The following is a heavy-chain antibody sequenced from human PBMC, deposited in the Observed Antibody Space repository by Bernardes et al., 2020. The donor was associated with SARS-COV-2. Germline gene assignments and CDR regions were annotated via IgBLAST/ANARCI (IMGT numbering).Heavy chain of an antibody. D-gene: IGHD2-8*01. CDR1: GFIFSSYA. CDR2: IRGNGDTT. Sequence: GRSLRLSCAASGFIFSSYAMSWVRQAPGKGLEWVSAIRGNGDTTYYADSVKGRFTISRDNSENTLYLQMNSLRVEDTAVYYCAKEWDTVPGNAFDIWGHGTLVTVSS. V-gene: IGHV3-23*01. J-gene: IGHJ3*02. CDR3: AKEWDTVPGNAFDI.